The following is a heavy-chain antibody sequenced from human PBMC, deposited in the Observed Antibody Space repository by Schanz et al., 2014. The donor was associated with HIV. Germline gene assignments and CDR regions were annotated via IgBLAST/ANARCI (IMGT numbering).Heavy chain of an antibody. J-gene: IGHJ6*02. CDR3: AKDRSSSTYKYNGLDV. V-gene: IGHV3-23*04. CDR1: GFTFSSYA. D-gene: IGHD6-6*01. CDR2: ISGNSGHT. Sequence: EVQLVESGGGLVKPGGSLRLSCAASGFTFSSYAMSWVRQAPGKGLEWVSGISGNSGHTWYADSVKGRFTISRDNPKNRLYLQMNSLRAEDTAVYYCAKDRSSSTYKYNGLDVWGQGTTVTVSS.